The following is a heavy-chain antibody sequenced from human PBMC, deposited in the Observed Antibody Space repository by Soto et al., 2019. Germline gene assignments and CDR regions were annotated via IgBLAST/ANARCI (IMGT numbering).Heavy chain of an antibody. D-gene: IGHD2-2*01. V-gene: IGHV1-3*01. J-gene: IGHJ4*02. Sequence: QVQLVQSGAEVKKPGASVKVSCKASGYTFTSYAMHWVRQAPGQRLEWMGWINAGNGNTKYSQKFQGRVTITRDKSASTAYMELSSLRSEDTAVYYCARSSGGSVPAALYWGQGTLVTVSS. CDR1: GYTFTSYA. CDR2: INAGNGNT. CDR3: ARSSGGSVPAALY.